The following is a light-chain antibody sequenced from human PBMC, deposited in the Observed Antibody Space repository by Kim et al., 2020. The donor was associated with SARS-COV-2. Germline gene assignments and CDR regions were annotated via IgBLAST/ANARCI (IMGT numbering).Light chain of an antibody. Sequence: ASVGDSVNITCRAGQAIGNYLVWFQQKPGKGPKRLIYAASTLESGVPSRFSGSGAGTEFTLTISSLQPEDSATYFCLQHNVYPLTFGGGTKVDIK. CDR2: AAS. V-gene: IGKV1-17*03. J-gene: IGKJ4*01. CDR1: QAIGNY. CDR3: LQHNVYPLT.